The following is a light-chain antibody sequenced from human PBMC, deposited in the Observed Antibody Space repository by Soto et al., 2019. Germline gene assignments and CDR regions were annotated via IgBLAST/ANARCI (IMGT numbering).Light chain of an antibody. Sequence: EIVMTQSPATLSVSQGERATLSCRASQSVSSDLAWYQQKPGQAPRLLMYGASTRATGIPDGFSGSGSGTEFTLTISSLQSEDFAVYYCQQHNNWPPWTFGQGTKVEIK. V-gene: IGKV3-15*01. J-gene: IGKJ1*01. CDR3: QQHNNWPPWT. CDR2: GAS. CDR1: QSVSSD.